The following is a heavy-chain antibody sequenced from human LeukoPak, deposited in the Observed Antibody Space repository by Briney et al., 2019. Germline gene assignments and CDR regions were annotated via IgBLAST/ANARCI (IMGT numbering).Heavy chain of an antibody. CDR2: INPSDSNT. D-gene: IGHD2-15*01. CDR3: GYCGGSCYIPDY. CDR1: GYTFTTYW. Sequence: GESLRISCRGSGYTFTTYWINWVRQVPGKGLEWMGRINPSDSNTYYSPSFQGHVTISADKSINTAYLQWSSLKASDTAMYYCGYCGGSCYIPDYWGQGTLITVSS. V-gene: IGHV5-10-1*01. J-gene: IGHJ4*02.